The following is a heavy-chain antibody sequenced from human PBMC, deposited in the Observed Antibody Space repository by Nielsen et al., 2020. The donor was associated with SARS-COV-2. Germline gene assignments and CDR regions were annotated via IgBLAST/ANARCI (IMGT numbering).Heavy chain of an antibody. J-gene: IGHJ4*02. CDR1: GNILSTSC. CDR3: ASWSKSNWFDY. Sequence: GESLKISCQASGNILSTSCIGWVRQRPGKGLEWMGNIYLSDSRTVYSPSFQGQVTISADKSITTAYLQWSSLKATDTAIYFCASWSKSNWFDYWGQGTLVTVSA. CDR2: IYLSDSRT. V-gene: IGHV5-51*01. D-gene: IGHD2-8*01.